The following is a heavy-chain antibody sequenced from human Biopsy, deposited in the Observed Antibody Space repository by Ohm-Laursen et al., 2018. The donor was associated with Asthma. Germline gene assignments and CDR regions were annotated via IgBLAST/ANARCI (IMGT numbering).Heavy chain of an antibody. CDR2: IYYSGTT. D-gene: IGHD6-13*01. CDR3: VRGSSSWHHGPFHYYYGLDV. Sequence: SETLSLTCSLSSGSGGYMRSGNYYWGWIRQPPGKGLEWIGSIYYSGTTYYNRSLESLVTVSADTSKIQFSLKLTSVTAADTAVYYCVRGSSSWHHGPFHYYYGLDVWGQGITATVSS. V-gene: IGHV4-39*01. J-gene: IGHJ6*02. CDR1: SGSGGYMRSGNYY.